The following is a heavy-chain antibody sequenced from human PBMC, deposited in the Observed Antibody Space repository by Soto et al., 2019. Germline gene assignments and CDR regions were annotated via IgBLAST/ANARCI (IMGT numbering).Heavy chain of an antibody. CDR1: GLTFSSYA. CDR2: ISGSGGST. J-gene: IGHJ6*02. Sequence: GGSLRLSCAASGLTFSSYAMSWVRKAPGKGLEWVSAISGSGGSTYYADSVKGRFTISRDNSKNTLYLQMNSLRAEDTAVYYCAKTIVATRGYYYGMDVWGQGTTVTVSS. CDR3: AKTIVATRGYYYGMDV. V-gene: IGHV3-23*01. D-gene: IGHD5-12*01.